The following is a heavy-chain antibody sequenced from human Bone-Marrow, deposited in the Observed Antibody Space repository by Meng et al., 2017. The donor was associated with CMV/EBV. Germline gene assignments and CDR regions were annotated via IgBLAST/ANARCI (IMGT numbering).Heavy chain of an antibody. Sequence: ASVKVSCKASGYTFTGYYMYWVRQAPGQGLEWMGWINPNSGGTNYAQKFQGRVTMTRDTSISTAYMELNRLRSDDTAVYYCARSYSSSRIDYYYYYGMDVWVQGPTVPVPS. CDR1: GYTFTGYY. D-gene: IGHD6-6*01. J-gene: IGHJ6*02. CDR2: INPNSGGT. CDR3: ARSYSSSRIDYYYYYGMDV. V-gene: IGHV1-2*02.